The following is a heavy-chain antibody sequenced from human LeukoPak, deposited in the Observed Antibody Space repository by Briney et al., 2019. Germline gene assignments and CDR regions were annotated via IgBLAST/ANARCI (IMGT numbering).Heavy chain of an antibody. D-gene: IGHD3-22*01. CDR3: VKASGYYDSRGYYYYYMDV. CDR2: MSWNSGSI. J-gene: IGHJ6*03. CDR1: GFIFNNHA. V-gene: IGHV3-9*03. Sequence: GGCLRLSCTASGFIFNNHAMNWVRQAPGKGLEWVSGMSWNSGSIGYADSVKGRFTISRDNAKNSLYLQMNSLRAEDMALYYCVKASGYYDSRGYYYYYMDVWGKGTTVTISS.